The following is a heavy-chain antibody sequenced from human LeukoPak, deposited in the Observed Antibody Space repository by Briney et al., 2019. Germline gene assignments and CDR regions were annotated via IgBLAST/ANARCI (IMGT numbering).Heavy chain of an antibody. D-gene: IGHD4-17*01. CDR3: AGARHGDYRWDY. CDR2: IHSADSNT. Sequence: GESLKISCKDSGYSFTNYWIGWVSQMPGKGLEWMGIIHSADSNTKYSPSFQGQVTISADKSISTAYLQWSGLKASDTAMYYCAGARHGDYRWDYWGQGTLVTVSS. J-gene: IGHJ4*02. CDR1: GYSFTNYW. V-gene: IGHV5-51*01.